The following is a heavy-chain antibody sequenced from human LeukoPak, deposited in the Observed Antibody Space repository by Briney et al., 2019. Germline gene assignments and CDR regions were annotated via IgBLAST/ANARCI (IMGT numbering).Heavy chain of an antibody. CDR3: AAYCRSTSCYPVEDV. CDR1: GFIFKNYA. D-gene: IGHD2-2*01. J-gene: IGHJ6*04. V-gene: IGHV3-23*01. CDR2: FSGSGGDT. Sequence: PGGSLRLSCAVSGFIFKNYAMHWVRQAPGKGLEWVSAFSGSGGDTYYADSVKGRFTISRDNSKNTLYLQMNSLRAEDTAVYYCAAYCRSTSCYPVEDVWGKGTTVTISS.